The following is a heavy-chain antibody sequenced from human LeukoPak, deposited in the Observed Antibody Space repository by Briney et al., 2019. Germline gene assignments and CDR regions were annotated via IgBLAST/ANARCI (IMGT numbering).Heavy chain of an antibody. D-gene: IGHD3-22*01. V-gene: IGHV1-58*02. J-gene: IGHJ4*02. CDR3: AADRYDSSGYYHFDY. CDR2: IVVGSGNT. CDR1: GFTFTSSA. Sequence: ASVKVSCKASGFTFTSSAMQWVRQARGQRLEWIGWIVVGSGNTNYAQKFQERVTITRDMSTSTAYMELSSLRSEDTAVYYCAADRYDSSGYYHFDYWGRGTLVTVSS.